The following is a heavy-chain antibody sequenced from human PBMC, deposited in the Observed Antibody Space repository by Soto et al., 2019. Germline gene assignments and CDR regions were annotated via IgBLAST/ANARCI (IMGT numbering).Heavy chain of an antibody. Sequence: PGGSLRLSCAASGFTFSSYAMHWVRQAPGKGLEWVAVISYDGINKYYADSVKGRFTISRDNSKNTLYLQMNSLRAEDTAVYYCARPLHYDSSGYPFDAFDIWGQGTIVTVSS. CDR1: GFTFSSYA. CDR2: ISYDGINK. CDR3: ARPLHYDSSGYPFDAFDI. V-gene: IGHV3-30-3*01. J-gene: IGHJ3*02. D-gene: IGHD3-22*01.